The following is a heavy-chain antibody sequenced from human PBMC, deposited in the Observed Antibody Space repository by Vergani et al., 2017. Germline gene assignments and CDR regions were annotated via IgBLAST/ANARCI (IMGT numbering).Heavy chain of an antibody. CDR1: GGSISSGSYH. J-gene: IGHJ4*02. V-gene: IGHV4-61*02. CDR2: IYTSGST. D-gene: IGHD6-13*01. Sequence: QVQLQESGPGLVKPSQTLSLTCTVSGGSISSGSYHWSWIRQPAGKGLEWIGRIYTSGSTNYNPSLKSRVTMSVDTSKNQFSLKLSSVTAADAAVYYCARDTRSSSWYAGFDYWGQGTLVTVSS. CDR3: ARDTRSSSWYAGFDY.